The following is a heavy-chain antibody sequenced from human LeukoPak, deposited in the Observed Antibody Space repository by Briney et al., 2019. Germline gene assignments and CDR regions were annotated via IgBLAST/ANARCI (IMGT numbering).Heavy chain of an antibody. CDR1: DGSITSYY. J-gene: IGHJ2*01. CDR3: ARDKGPYWYFDL. Sequence: SETLSLTCTVSDGSITSYYWNWIRQPPGKGLEWIGNIYNSGSTDYNPPLKSRVTISVNTSKNQISLKLSSVTAADTAVYYCARDKGPYWYFDLWGRGTLVTVSS. CDR2: IYNSGST. V-gene: IGHV4-59*01.